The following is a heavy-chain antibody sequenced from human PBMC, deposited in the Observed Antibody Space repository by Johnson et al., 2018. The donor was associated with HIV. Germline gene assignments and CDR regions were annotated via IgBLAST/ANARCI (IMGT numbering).Heavy chain of an antibody. CDR3: AKDRIWGDRWGLSAFDV. J-gene: IGHJ3*01. Sequence: VQLVESGGGLVQPGGSLRLSCEVSGFTISTFWMHWVRQVPGKGLMWVSRISGDGSSTSYADSVKGRFTISRDNAKNTLYLQMNSLRPEDTAVYYCAKDRIWGDRWGLSAFDVWGQGTMVTLSS. CDR2: ISGDGSST. D-gene: IGHD3-16*01. V-gene: IGHV3-74*01. CDR1: GFTISTFW.